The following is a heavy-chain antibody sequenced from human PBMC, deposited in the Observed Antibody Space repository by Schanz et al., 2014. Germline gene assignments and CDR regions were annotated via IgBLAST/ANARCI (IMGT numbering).Heavy chain of an antibody. CDR1: GFTVNTNY. CDR2: IRYDGNNK. D-gene: IGHD6-19*01. Sequence: VQLVESGGGLIQPGGSLRLSCAVSGFTVNTNYMSWVRQAPGKGLEWVAFIRYDGNNKYYADSVKGRFTISRDNSKNTLYLQMNSLRAEDTAVYYCARKTDSSGTGDYWGQGTLVTVSS. CDR3: ARKTDSSGTGDY. V-gene: IGHV3-30*02. J-gene: IGHJ4*02.